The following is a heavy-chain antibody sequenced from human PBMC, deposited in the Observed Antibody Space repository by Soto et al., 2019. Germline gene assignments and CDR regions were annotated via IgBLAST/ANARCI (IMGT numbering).Heavy chain of an antibody. CDR2: IHYTGST. D-gene: IGHD1-20*01. V-gene: IGHV4-61*01. CDR3: ARDQYNWNHYYHYGMDV. J-gene: IGHJ6*02. CDR1: GDSITSDSDY. Sequence: SETLFLTCTVSGDSITSDSDYWNWIRQPPGKGLEWIGYIHYTGSTNYNPSLKSRVTIFVDTSKNQFSLKLSSVTAADTAVYYCARDQYNWNHYYHYGMDVWGQGTTVT.